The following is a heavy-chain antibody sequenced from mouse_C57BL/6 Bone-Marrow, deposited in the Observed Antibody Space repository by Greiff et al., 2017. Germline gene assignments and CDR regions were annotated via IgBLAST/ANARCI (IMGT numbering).Heavy chain of an antibody. J-gene: IGHJ2*01. D-gene: IGHD1-1*01. Sequence: VQLQQSGAELVRPGASVKLSCKASGYTFTSYGISWVKQRTGQGLEWIGEIYPRSGNTYYNEKFKGKATLTADKSSSTAYMELRSLASEDSAVYFSARSTVVAMDDYWGQGTTLTVSS. V-gene: IGHV1-81*01. CDR1: GYTFTSYG. CDR2: IYPRSGNT. CDR3: ARSTVVAMDDY.